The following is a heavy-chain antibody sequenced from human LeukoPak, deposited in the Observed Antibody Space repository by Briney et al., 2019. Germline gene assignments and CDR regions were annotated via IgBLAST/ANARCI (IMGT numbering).Heavy chain of an antibody. CDR3: ARVCYYDSSGYSFDY. CDR2: IYHSGST. CDR1: GGSISSSNW. D-gene: IGHD3-22*01. Sequence: PSETLSLTCAVSGGSISSSNWWSWVRQPPGKGLEWIGEIYHSGSTNYNPSLKSRVTISVDKSKNQFSLKLSSVTAADTAVYYCARVCYYDSSGYSFDYWGQGTLVTVSS. J-gene: IGHJ4*02. V-gene: IGHV4-4*02.